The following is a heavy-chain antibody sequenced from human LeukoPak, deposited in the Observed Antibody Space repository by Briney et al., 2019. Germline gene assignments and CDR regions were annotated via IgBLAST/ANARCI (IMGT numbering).Heavy chain of an antibody. CDR2: MNPNSGNT. CDR3: ARGVSFRYYYGSGTFYYYMDV. J-gene: IGHJ6*03. Sequence: GASVKVSCKASGYTFTSYDINWVRQATGQGLEWMGWMNPNSGNTGYAQKFQGRVTITRNTSISTAYMELSSLRSEDTAVYYCARGVSFRYYYGSGTFYYYMDVWGKGTTVTVSS. D-gene: IGHD3-10*01. CDR1: GYTFTSYD. V-gene: IGHV1-8*03.